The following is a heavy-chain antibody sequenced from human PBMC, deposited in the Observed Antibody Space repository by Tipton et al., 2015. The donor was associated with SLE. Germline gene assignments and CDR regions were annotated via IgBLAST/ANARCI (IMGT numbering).Heavy chain of an antibody. CDR2: INHSGST. D-gene: IGHD3-22*01. CDR1: GGSFSGYY. V-gene: IGHV4-34*01. J-gene: IGHJ5*02. Sequence: TLSLTCAVYGGSFSGYYWSWIRQPPGKGLEWIGEINHSGSTNYNPSLKSRVTISVDTSKNQFSLKLSSVTAADTAVYYCARARYYYDSSGYRRPPNNWFDPWGQGTLVTVSS. CDR3: ARARYYYDSSGYRRPPNNWFDP.